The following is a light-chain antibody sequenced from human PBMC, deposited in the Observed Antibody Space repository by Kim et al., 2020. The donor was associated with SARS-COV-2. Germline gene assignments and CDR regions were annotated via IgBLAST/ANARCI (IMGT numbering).Light chain of an antibody. V-gene: IGKV3-11*01. J-gene: IGKJ1*01. CDR2: DAS. CDR3: QQRLNWPPS. CDR1: QSVDTY. Sequence: ETVLTQSPATQSLSPGQRATLSCRASQSVDTYLAWYQQRPGQAPRLLIYDASKRATGFPARFSGSGSGTDFTLTISSLEPEDFAVYYCQQRLNWPPSFGQGTKVDIK.